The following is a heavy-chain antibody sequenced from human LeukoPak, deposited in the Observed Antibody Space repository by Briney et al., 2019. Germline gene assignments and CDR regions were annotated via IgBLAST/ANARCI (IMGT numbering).Heavy chain of an antibody. V-gene: IGHV4-4*07. CDR2: IYTSGGT. CDR3: ATIQRGSYRGTDY. J-gene: IGHJ4*02. D-gene: IGHD1-26*01. CDR1: GDSISSYY. Sequence: SETLSLTCTVSGDSISSYYWSWIRQPAGKGLQWIGRIYTSGGTNYNPSLKSRVTMSVDTSKNQFSLRLTSVTAADTAVYYCATIQRGSYRGTDYWGQGTLVTVSS.